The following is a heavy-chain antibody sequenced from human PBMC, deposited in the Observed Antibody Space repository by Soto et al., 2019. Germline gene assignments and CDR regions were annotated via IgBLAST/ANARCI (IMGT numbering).Heavy chain of an antibody. V-gene: IGHV4-39*01. CDR3: ATHPPYGPLDH. CDR1: GGSISSSSNH. D-gene: IGHD4-17*01. Sequence: QLQLQESGPGLVKPSETLSLTCTVSGGSISSSSNHWGWIRQPPGKGLEWIGNIYYSENTYYNPSLKSRVTISVDASKNQFSLRLTSVTAADTAVYYCATHPPYGPLDHWGQGTLVTVSS. J-gene: IGHJ4*02. CDR2: IYYSENT.